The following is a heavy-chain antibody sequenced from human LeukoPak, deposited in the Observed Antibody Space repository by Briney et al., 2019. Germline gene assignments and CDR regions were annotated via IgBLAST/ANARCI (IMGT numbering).Heavy chain of an antibody. CDR1: GFTFSTYS. CDR3: ARDPYSGTYGNTYYYYMDV. J-gene: IGHJ6*03. D-gene: IGHD1-26*01. V-gene: IGHV3-21*01. Sequence: PGGSLRLSRAASGFTFSTYSMNWVRQTPGKGLEWVSSISSSSSYIYYADSVKGRFSISRDNAKNSLYLQMNSLRVEDTAVYYCARDPYSGTYGNTYYYYMDVWGKGTTVTISS. CDR2: ISSSSSYI.